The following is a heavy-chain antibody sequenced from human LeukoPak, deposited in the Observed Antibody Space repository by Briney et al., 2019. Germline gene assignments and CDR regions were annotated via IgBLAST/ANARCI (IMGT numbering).Heavy chain of an antibody. Sequence: PSETLSLTCTVSGGSISSGGYYWSWIRQHPGKGLEWIGYIYYSGSTYYSPSLKSRVTISVDTSKNQFSLKLSSVTAADTAVYYCARAGGRYGGNSSGGFHDWGQGTLVTVSS. V-gene: IGHV4-31*03. D-gene: IGHD4-23*01. CDR2: IYYSGST. CDR3: ARAGGRYGGNSSGGFHD. J-gene: IGHJ4*02. CDR1: GGSISSGGYY.